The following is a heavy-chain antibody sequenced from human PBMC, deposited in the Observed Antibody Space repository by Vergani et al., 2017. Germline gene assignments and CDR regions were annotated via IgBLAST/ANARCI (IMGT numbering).Heavy chain of an antibody. CDR3: ARPNSYYGSGNFDY. V-gene: IGHV1-69*04. J-gene: IGHJ4*02. D-gene: IGHD3-10*01. CDR1: GGTFSSYA. CDR2: IIPLLGIA. Sequence: QVQLVQSGAEVKKPGSSVKVSCKASGGTFSSYAISWVRPAPGQGLEWMGRIIPLLGIANYAQKFQGRVTITADKSTSTAYMELSSLRSEDTAVYYCARPNSYYGSGNFDYWGQGTLVTVSS.